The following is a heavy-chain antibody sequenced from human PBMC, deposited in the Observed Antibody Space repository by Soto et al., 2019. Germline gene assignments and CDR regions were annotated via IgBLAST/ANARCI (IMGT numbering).Heavy chain of an antibody. CDR2: INAGNGNT. V-gene: IGHV1-3*05. CDR1: GYTFTSYA. J-gene: IGHJ5*02. Sequence: QVQLVQSGAEEKKPGASVKVSCKASGYTFTSYAMHWVRQAPGQRLERMGWINAGNGNTKYSQKFQGRVTITRETSAGTAYMELSSLRSEGTAGYYFARVGPPAGPWGQGTLVTVSS. CDR3: ARVGPPAGP.